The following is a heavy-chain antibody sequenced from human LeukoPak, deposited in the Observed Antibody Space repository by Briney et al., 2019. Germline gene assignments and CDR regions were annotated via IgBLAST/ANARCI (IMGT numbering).Heavy chain of an antibody. CDR2: ISSRGTTI. Sequence: PGGSLRLSCVASGFTFSSYEMNWVRQAPGKGLEWVSYISSRGTTIYYADSVKGRFTISRDNAKNSLYLEMNSLRDEDTAVYYCAPYGDYFDYWGQGTLVIVSS. CDR1: GFTFSSYE. D-gene: IGHD4-17*01. V-gene: IGHV3-48*03. CDR3: APYGDYFDY. J-gene: IGHJ4*02.